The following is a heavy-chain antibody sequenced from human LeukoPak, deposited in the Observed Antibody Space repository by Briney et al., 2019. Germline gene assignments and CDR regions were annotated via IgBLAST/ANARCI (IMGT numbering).Heavy chain of an antibody. CDR3: ASEKHDFWSAHCYGMDV. CDR1: GYTFTGYY. J-gene: IGHJ6*02. V-gene: IGHV1-2*02. Sequence: ASVKVSCKASGYTFTGYYMHWVRQAPGQGLEWMGWINPNSGGTNYAQKFQGRVTMTRDTSISTAYMELSRLRSDDTAVYYCASEKHDFWSAHCYGMDVWGQGTTVTVSS. D-gene: IGHD3-3*01. CDR2: INPNSGGT.